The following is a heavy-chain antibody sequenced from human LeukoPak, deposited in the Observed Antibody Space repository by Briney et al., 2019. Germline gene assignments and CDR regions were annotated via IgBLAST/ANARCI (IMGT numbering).Heavy chain of an antibody. V-gene: IGHV1-2*02. D-gene: IGHD5-12*01. J-gene: IGHJ4*02. CDR2: INPNSGGT. CDR3: ARGYTKRDYPYFDY. CDR1: GYTFTGYY. Sequence: ASVKVSCKASGYTFTGYYMHWVRQAPGQGLEWMGWINPNSGGTNYAQKFQGRVTMTRDTSISTAYMELSRLRSDDTAVYYCARGYTKRDYPYFDYWGQGTLVTVSS.